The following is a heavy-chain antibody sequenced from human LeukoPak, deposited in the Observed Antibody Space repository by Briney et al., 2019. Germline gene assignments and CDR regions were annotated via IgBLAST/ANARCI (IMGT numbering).Heavy chain of an antibody. CDR2: TKPDGSAE. V-gene: IGHV3-7*01. CDR3: ARDGGLHTNFDY. CDR1: GFSFRNYW. J-gene: IGHJ4*02. D-gene: IGHD2-15*01. Sequence: GGSLRLSCAASGFSFRNYWMGWVRQAPGKGLEWVANTKPDGSAEDYADSVRGRFSTSRDNANNLLYLQMNSLRAEDTAVYYCARDGGLHTNFDYWGQGTLVTVSS.